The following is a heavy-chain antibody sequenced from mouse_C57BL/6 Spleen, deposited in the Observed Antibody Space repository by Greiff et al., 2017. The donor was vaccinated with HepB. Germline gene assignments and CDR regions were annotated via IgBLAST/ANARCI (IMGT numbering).Heavy chain of an antibody. CDR3: AREGHYGSSHFDY. CDR1: GFTFSDYY. J-gene: IGHJ2*01. Sequence: EVQVVESEGGLVQPGSSMKLSCTASGFTFSDYYMAWVRQVPEKGLEWVANINYDGSSTYYLDSLKSRFIISRDNAKNILYLQMSSLKSEDTATYYCAREGHYGSSHFDYWGQGTTLTVSS. D-gene: IGHD1-1*01. V-gene: IGHV5-16*01. CDR2: INYDGSST.